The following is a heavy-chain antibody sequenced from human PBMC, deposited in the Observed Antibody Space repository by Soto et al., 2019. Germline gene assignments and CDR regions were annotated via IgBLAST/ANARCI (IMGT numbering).Heavy chain of an antibody. CDR1: GFTVSSNY. V-gene: IGHV3-53*01. CDR2: IYSGGST. J-gene: IGHJ6*02. CDR3: ARARRLRDYYGMDV. Sequence: PGGSLRLSCAASGFTVSSNYMSWVRQAPGKGLEWVSVIYSGGSTYYADSVKGRFTISRDNSKSTLYLQMNSLRAEDTAVYYCARARRLRDYYGMDVWGQGTTVTVSS. D-gene: IGHD4-17*01.